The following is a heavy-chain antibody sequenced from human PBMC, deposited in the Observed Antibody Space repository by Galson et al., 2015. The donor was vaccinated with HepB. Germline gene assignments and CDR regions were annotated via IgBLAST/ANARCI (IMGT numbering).Heavy chain of an antibody. V-gene: IGHV3-48*04. CDR3: VRDVGGNPVGIDY. CDR2: ISSSSSTTI. CDR1: GFTFNGYS. Sequence: SLRLSCAASGFTFNGYSMSWVRQAPGKGLEWLSYISSSSSTTIYYADAVKGRFTISRDNAKSSLYLHMNSLKAEDTAVYYCVRDVGGNPVGIDYWGQGTLVTVSS. J-gene: IGHJ4*02. D-gene: IGHD4-23*01.